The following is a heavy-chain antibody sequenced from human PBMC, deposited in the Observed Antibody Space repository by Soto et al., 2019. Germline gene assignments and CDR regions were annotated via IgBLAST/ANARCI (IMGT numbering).Heavy chain of an antibody. CDR2: IYPFCSYT. V-gene: IGHV5-51*01. Sequence: GACLAVSCKGAGYSVISYWIGWVRQMPGEGLEWMGIIYPFCSYTRYSPSFKGQVTISADKSISTAYLQWSRLKASDTAIYYCARDYDYGLDYWGQGTLVTV. CDR3: ARDYDYGLDY. J-gene: IGHJ4*02. CDR1: GYSVISYW. D-gene: IGHD3-16*01.